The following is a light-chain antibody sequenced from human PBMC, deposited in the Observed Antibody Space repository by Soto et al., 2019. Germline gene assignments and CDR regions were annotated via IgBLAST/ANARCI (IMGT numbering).Light chain of an antibody. Sequence: DIQLTQSPSFLSASVGDRVTITCRASQAITNNLAWYQQKPGKPPTLLIYQESTLQSGVPSRFSGSKSGSQFTLTIDSLQPEDFATYYCQQVKSYPRTFGGGTMVDTK. CDR3: QQVKSYPRT. J-gene: IGKJ4*01. CDR2: QES. CDR1: QAITNN. V-gene: IGKV1-9*01.